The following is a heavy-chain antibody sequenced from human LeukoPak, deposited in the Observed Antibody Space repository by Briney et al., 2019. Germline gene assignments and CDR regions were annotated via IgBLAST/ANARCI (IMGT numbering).Heavy chain of an antibody. V-gene: IGHV3-7*01. CDR2: IRQDGGEQ. CDR1: GFTFSNDW. Sequence: GGSLRLSCEASGFTFSNDWMGWVRQAPGKGLEWVANIRQDGGEQYYMVSVKGRFTISRDNGKNSAYLQMNSLRVEDTAVYYCARSVPFDYWGQGTLVTVSS. J-gene: IGHJ4*02. CDR3: ARSVPFDY.